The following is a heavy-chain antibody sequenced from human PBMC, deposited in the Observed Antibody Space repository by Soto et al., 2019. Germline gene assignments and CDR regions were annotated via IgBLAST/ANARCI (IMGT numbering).Heavy chain of an antibody. D-gene: IGHD1-26*01. CDR3: ARGVSAGVDY. J-gene: IGHJ4*02. Sequence: ASVKVSCKASGYSFTSLDINWVRQTAGQGLEWMGWMQPSTGRTGYAQKFQGRVSMTRDTSINTAYMELTTLTSDDTAFYYCARGVSAGVDYWGQGTLVTVSS. CDR2: MQPSTGRT. CDR1: GYSFTSLD. V-gene: IGHV1-8*01.